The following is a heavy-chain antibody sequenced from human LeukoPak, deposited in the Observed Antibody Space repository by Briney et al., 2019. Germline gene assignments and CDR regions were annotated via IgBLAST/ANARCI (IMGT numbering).Heavy chain of an antibody. V-gene: IGHV3-23*01. D-gene: IGHD1-26*01. CDR2: ISGSGGST. CDR1: GFTFSSYA. CDR3: ANSLWDASDY. Sequence: GGSLRLSCAASGFTFSSYAMSWVRQAPRKGLEWVSAISGSGGSTYYADSMKGRFTISRDNSKNTLYLQMNSLRAEDTAVYYCANSLWDASDYWGQGTLVTVSS. J-gene: IGHJ4*02.